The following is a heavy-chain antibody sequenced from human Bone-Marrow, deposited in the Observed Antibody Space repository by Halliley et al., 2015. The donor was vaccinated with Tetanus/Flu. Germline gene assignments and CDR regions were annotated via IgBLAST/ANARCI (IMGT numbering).Heavy chain of an antibody. CDR2: IFYRGTT. V-gene: IGHV4-31*03. Sequence: TLSLTCTVSGGSITSGYYWSWIRQHPGKGLEWIGYIFYRGTTYYNPSLKSRLTMSIDTSKTQFSLKLTSVTAADTAVYYCATSNWDFASAMDVWGQGTTVTVSS. CDR3: ATSNWDFASAMDV. D-gene: IGHD7-27*01. J-gene: IGHJ6*02. CDR1: GGSITSGYY.